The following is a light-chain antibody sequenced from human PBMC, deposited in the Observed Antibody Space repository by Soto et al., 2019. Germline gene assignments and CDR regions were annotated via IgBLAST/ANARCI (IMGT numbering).Light chain of an antibody. J-gene: IGKJ3*01. Sequence: DIQMTQSPSSLSASVGDRVTITCRASQGIRKYLAWFQQKPGKAPKSLIYDASSLHSGVPSKFSGSASGTDFTLTINSLQPEDFATYDCQQYNSYPFTFGPGTKVDIK. CDR2: DAS. CDR3: QQYNSYPFT. CDR1: QGIRKY. V-gene: IGKV1-16*02.